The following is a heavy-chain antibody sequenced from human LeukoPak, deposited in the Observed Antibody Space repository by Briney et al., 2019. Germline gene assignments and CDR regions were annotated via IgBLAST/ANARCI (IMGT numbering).Heavy chain of an antibody. J-gene: IGHJ6*03. CDR1: GFTFSNYA. V-gene: IGHV3-48*03. CDR3: ARGAVAGFYYYYYMDV. Sequence: GGSLRLSCAASGFTFSNYAMNWVRQAPGKGLEWVSYISSSGSTIYYADSVKGRFTISRDNAENSLYLQMNSLRAEDTAVYYCARGAVAGFYYYYYMDVWGKGTTVTISS. CDR2: ISSSGSTI. D-gene: IGHD6-19*01.